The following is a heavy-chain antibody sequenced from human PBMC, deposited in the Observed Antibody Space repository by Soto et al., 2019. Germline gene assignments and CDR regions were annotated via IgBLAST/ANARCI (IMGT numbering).Heavy chain of an antibody. D-gene: IGHD5-12*01. Sequence: QVQLQESGPGLVKPSQTLSLTCTVSGGSISSGGYYWSWIRQHPGKGLEWIGYIYYSGSIYYNPSLKSRVTISVDTSKNHFSLKLSSVTAADTAVYYCASRGYSGYDSWWDHNYYLDVWGKGTTVTVSS. CDR2: IYYSGSI. J-gene: IGHJ6*03. CDR1: GGSISSGGYY. CDR3: ASRGYSGYDSWWDHNYYLDV. V-gene: IGHV4-31*03.